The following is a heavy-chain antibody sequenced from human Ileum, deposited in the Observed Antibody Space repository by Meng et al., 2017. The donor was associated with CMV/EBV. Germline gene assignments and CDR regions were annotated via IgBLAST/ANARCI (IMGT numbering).Heavy chain of an antibody. CDR3: ARDRRGYDFWSGYYTEASGFDY. J-gene: IGHJ4*02. Sequence: YNVCWGRQAPGQGLEWMGWINPDSGGTNYAQKFQGRVTMTRDTTISTAYMELSSLRSEDTAVYYCARDRRGYDFWSGYYTEASGFDYWGQGTLVTVSS. V-gene: IGHV1-2*02. D-gene: IGHD3-3*01. CDR1: YN. CDR2: INPDSGGT.